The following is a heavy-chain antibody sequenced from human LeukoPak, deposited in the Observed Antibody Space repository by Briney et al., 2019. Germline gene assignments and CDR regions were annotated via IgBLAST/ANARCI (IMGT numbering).Heavy chain of an antibody. J-gene: IGHJ3*01. D-gene: IGHD3-3*02. V-gene: IGHV3-23*01. CDR3: AKIRAPAYDF. CDR1: GFTFSSYA. CDR2: ISGSGSGDST. Sequence: GGSLRLSCAASGFTFSSYAMSWVRQAPGKGLEWVSAISGSGSGDSTYYADSVKGRFTISRDNSKNTLYLQMSSLRAEDTAVYYCAKIRAPAYDFWGQGTMVTVSS.